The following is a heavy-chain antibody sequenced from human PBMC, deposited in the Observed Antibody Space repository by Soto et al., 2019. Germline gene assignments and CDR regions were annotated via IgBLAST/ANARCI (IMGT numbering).Heavy chain of an antibody. CDR1: GFTFSSYA. CDR3: AKSVEWLFHYYYGMDV. D-gene: IGHD3-3*01. V-gene: IGHV3-23*01. J-gene: IGHJ6*02. CDR2: ISGSGGSI. Sequence: ETLSLSCAASGFTFSSYAMTWVRQAPGKGLEWVSGISGSGGSIYYADSVKGRFSISRDNSKSTLYLQTNSLRAEDTAVYYCAKSVEWLFHYYYGMDVWGQGTTVTVSS.